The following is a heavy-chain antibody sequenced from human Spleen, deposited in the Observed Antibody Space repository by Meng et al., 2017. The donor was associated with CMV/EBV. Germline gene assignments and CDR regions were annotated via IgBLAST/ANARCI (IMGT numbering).Heavy chain of an antibody. V-gene: IGHV3-23*01. CDR2: ISGSGGST. J-gene: IGHJ5*02. Sequence: GESLKISCAASGFTFSSYAMSWVRQAPGKGLEWVSAISGSGGSTYYADSVKGRFTISRDNSKNTLYLQMNSLRAEDTAVYYCAKDLLAYCGGDCYDNWFDPWGQGTLVTVSS. CDR1: GFTFSSYA. D-gene: IGHD2-21*01. CDR3: AKDLLAYCGGDCYDNWFDP.